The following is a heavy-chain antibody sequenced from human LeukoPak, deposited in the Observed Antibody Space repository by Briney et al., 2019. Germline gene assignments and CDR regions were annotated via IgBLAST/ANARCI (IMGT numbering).Heavy chain of an antibody. J-gene: IGHJ4*02. CDR3: ARGMDSSGYYALDY. D-gene: IGHD3-22*01. CDR1: GFTFDDYA. Sequence: PGGSLRLSCAASGFTFDDYAMHWVRQAPGKGLEWVSGISWNSGSIGYADSVKGRFTISRDNAKNSLYLQMNSLRAEDTAVYYCARGMDSSGYYALDYWGQGTLVTVSS. CDR2: ISWNSGSI. V-gene: IGHV3-9*01.